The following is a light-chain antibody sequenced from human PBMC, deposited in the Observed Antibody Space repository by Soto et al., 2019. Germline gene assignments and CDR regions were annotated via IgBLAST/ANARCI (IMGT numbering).Light chain of an antibody. CDR3: QQRLHWPIT. V-gene: IGKV3-11*01. CDR1: QTVGRY. J-gene: IGKJ5*01. CDR2: DAS. Sequence: EIVLTQSPATLSLSPGDRVTLSCRASQTVGRYLSWYQHSPGQGPRLLVYDASNRATGIPARFSGSGSETDFTLTISSLEPEDFAVYYCQQRLHWPITFGQG.